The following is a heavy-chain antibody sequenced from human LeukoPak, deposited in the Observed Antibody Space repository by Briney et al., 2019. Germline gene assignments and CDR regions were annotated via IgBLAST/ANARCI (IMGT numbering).Heavy chain of an antibody. V-gene: IGHV3-7*01. CDR3: ARDPAYGALDY. J-gene: IGHJ4*02. CDR2: ISPDGNLK. CDR1: GFTFSGSW. Sequence: PGGSLRLSCVASGFTFSGSWMTWVRQAPGRGLQWLGYISPDGNLKSYVDSVKGRFTISRDNARNPVYLQISSLRVEDTSVYYRARDPAYGALDYWGQGTLVAVSS. D-gene: IGHD4-17*01.